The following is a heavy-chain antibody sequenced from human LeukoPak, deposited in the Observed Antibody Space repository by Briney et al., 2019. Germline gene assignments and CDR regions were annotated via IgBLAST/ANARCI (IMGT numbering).Heavy chain of an antibody. D-gene: IGHD3-3*01. V-gene: IGHV4-38-2*02. CDR3: ARDLRFFSL. J-gene: IGHJ4*02. CDR1: GYSISTGYY. Sequence: SETLSLTCTVSGYSISTGYYWDWIRQPSGEGLEWIGSIYYSGSTYYNPSLKGRVTISRDTSKNQFSLTLSSVTAADTAVYYCARDLRFFSLWGQGTLVTVSS. CDR2: IYYSGST.